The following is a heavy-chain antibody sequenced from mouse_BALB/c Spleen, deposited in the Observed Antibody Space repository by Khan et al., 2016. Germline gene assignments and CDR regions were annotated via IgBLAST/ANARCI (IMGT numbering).Heavy chain of an antibody. D-gene: IGHD1-1*01. CDR3: ARYYGSSYFDD. CDR2: INPSTGYT. Sequence: QVQLQQSGAELAKPGASVKMSCKASGYTFTSYWMHWVKQRPGQGLEWIGYINPSTGYTEYNQKFKDKATLTADKSSSTAYMQLSSLTAEDSAVYYCARYYGSSYFDDWGQGTTRTVSS. J-gene: IGHJ2*01. CDR1: GYTFTSYW. V-gene: IGHV1-7*01.